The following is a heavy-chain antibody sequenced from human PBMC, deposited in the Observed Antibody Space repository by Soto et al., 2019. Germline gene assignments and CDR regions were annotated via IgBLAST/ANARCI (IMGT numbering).Heavy chain of an antibody. D-gene: IGHD5-18*01. CDR2: IYYSGST. J-gene: IGHJ4*02. V-gene: IGHV4-39*01. CDR1: GGSISSSSYY. CDR3: ARQGNQDTAMVPVYFDY. Sequence: SETLSLTCTVSGGSISSSSYYWGWIRQPPGKGLEWIGGIYYSGSTYYNPSLKSRVTISVDTSKNQFSLKLSSVTAADTAVYYCARQGNQDTAMVPVYFDYWGQGTLVTVSS.